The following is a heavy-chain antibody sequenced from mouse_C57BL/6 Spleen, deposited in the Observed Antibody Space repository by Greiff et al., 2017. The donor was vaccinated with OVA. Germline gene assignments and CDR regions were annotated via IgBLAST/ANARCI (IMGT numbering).Heavy chain of an antibody. Sequence: QVQLQQSGPELVKPGASVQISCKASGYAFSSSWMNWVKPRPGKGLEWIGRIYPGDGDTNYNWKVKGKAKLTADKSSSTAYMQLSSLTSEDSAVYFCAREGYSNSHWGKGTTLTVSS. V-gene: IGHV1-82*01. J-gene: IGHJ2*01. D-gene: IGHD2-5*01. CDR1: GYAFSSSW. CDR3: AREGYSNSH. CDR2: IYPGDGDT.